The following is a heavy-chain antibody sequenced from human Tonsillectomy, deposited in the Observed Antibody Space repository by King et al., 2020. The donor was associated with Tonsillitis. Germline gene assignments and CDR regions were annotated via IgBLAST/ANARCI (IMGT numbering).Heavy chain of an antibody. Sequence: VQLVESGGGLVKPGGSLGLSWAASGFTFSSYSMNWVRQAPGKGLEGVASLSSISSYIYYADSLKGRFTISSDNAKNSLYLQMNSLRAEDTAVYYCARDLRITMVRGVIRSPDYWGQGTLVTVSS. V-gene: IGHV3-21*01. CDR3: ARDLRITMVRGVIRSPDY. J-gene: IGHJ4*02. CDR2: LSSISSYI. CDR1: GFTFSSYS. D-gene: IGHD3-10*01.